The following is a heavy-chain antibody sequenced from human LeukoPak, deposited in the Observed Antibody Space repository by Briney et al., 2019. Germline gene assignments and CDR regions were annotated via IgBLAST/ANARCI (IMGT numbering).Heavy chain of an antibody. V-gene: IGHV3-30*02. CDR2: IRYDGSNK. Sequence: GGSLRLSCAASGFTFSSYGMHWVRQAPGKGLEWVAFIRYDGSNKYYADSVKGRFTISRDNSKNTLYLQMNSLRAEDTAVYYCAKDESSIYGADPKYYFDYWGQGTLVTVSS. CDR3: AKDESSIYGADPKYYFDY. D-gene: IGHD4-17*01. J-gene: IGHJ4*02. CDR1: GFTFSSYG.